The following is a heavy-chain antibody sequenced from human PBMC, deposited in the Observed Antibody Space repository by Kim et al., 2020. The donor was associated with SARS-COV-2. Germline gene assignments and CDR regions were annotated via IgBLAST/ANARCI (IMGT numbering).Heavy chain of an antibody. Sequence: GGSLRLSCAASGFTVSSNYMSWVRQAPGKGLEWVSVIYSGGSTYYADSVKGRFTISRDNSKNTLYLQMNSLRAEDTAVYYCATYYDILTGIDAFDIWGQGTMVTVSS. D-gene: IGHD3-9*01. CDR1: GFTVSSNY. V-gene: IGHV3-53*01. CDR2: IYSGGST. J-gene: IGHJ3*02. CDR3: ATYYDILTGIDAFDI.